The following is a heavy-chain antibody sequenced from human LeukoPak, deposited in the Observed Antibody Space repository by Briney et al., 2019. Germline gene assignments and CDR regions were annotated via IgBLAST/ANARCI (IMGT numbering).Heavy chain of an antibody. J-gene: IGHJ6*02. CDR1: GFTFSSHW. CDR3: ARDRLYYDSSGYYYDYYGMDV. Sequence: SGGSLRLSCAASGFTFSSHWMHWVRQAPGKGLVWISRISSDGSTTDYADSVKGRFTISRDNAKNSLYLQMNSLRAEDTAVYYCARDRLYYDSSGYYYDYYGMDVWGQGTTVTVSS. V-gene: IGHV3-74*01. CDR2: ISSDGSTT. D-gene: IGHD3-22*01.